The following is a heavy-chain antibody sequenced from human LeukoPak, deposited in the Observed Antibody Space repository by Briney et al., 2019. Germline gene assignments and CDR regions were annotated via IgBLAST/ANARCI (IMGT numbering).Heavy chain of an antibody. CDR1: GYTFTGYY. D-gene: IGHD3-22*01. CDR2: INPNSGGT. Sequence: GASVKVSCKASGYTFTGYYMHWLRQAPGQGLEWMGWINPNSGGTKYALKFQGRVTMTRDTSISTAYMELSRLRSDDTAVYYCARVRDYYDSSGPRNNWFDPWGQGTLVTVSS. V-gene: IGHV1-2*02. J-gene: IGHJ5*02. CDR3: ARVRDYYDSSGPRNNWFDP.